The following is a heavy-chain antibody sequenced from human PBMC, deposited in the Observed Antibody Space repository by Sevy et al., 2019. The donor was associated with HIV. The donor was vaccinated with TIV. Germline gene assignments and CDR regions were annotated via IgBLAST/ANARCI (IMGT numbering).Heavy chain of an antibody. D-gene: IGHD3-22*01. CDR2: IKQDGSEK. CDR3: AREANYYDSSGNFDY. J-gene: IGHJ4*02. Sequence: GGSLRLSCAASGFTFSSYWMSWVRQAPGKGLEWVANIKQDGSEKYYVDSVKGRFTISRDNAKNSLYLQMNSLRAEDTAVYHCAREANYYDSSGNFDYWGQGTLVTVSS. CDR1: GFTFSSYW. V-gene: IGHV3-7*03.